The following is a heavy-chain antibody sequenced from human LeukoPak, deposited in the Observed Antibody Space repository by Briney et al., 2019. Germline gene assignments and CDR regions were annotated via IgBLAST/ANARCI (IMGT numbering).Heavy chain of an antibody. V-gene: IGHV3-23*01. CDR1: GFPFSNHA. Sequence: GGSLRLSCAASGFPFSNHAMSWVRQPPGKGLEWVSAISNGNTYYADSVRGRFTISRDESKNMVYLQMNSLRVEDTARYYCVREAGYCASVCLKSNWFDPWGQGTLVTVSS. D-gene: IGHD2-21*02. CDR2: ISNGNT. J-gene: IGHJ5*02. CDR3: VREAGYCASVCLKSNWFDP.